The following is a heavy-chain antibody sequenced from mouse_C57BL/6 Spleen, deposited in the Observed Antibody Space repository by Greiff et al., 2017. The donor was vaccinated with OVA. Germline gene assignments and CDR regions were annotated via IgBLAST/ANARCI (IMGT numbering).Heavy chain of an antibody. CDR3: ARYYDYDGNY. J-gene: IGHJ2*01. CDR1: GYAFSSSW. V-gene: IGHV1-82*01. D-gene: IGHD2-4*01. Sequence: QVQLQQSGPELVKPGASVKISCKASGYAFSSSWMNWVKQRPGKGLEWIGRIYPGDGDTNYNGTFKGKATLTADKSSSTAYMQLSSLTSEDSAVXFCARYYDYDGNYWGQGTTLTVSS. CDR2: IYPGDGDT.